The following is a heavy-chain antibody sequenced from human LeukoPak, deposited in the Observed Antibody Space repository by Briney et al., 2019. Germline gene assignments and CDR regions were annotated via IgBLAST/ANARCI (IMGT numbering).Heavy chain of an antibody. CDR2: IIPILGIA. CDR3: ASPGYSSSWSPQS. J-gene: IGHJ5*02. Sequence: SVTVSCKASGGTFSSYAISWVRQAPGQGLEWMGRIIPILGIANYAQKFQGRVTITADKSTSTAYMELSSLRSEDTAVYYCASPGYSSSWSPQSWGQGTLVTVSS. CDR1: GGTFSSYA. V-gene: IGHV1-69*04. D-gene: IGHD6-13*01.